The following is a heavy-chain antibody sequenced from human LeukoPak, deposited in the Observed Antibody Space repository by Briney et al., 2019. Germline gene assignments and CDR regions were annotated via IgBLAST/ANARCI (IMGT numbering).Heavy chain of an antibody. J-gene: IGHJ6*03. CDR2: INPNSGGT. CDR3: ARVGGRGGYMVYYYMDV. CDR1: GYTFTGYY. D-gene: IGHD5-12*01. V-gene: IGHV1-2*02. Sequence: GASVKVSCKASGYTFTGYYMHWVRQAPGQGLEWMGWINPNSGGTNYAQKFQGRVTMTRDTSISTAYMELSRLRSDDTAVYYCARVGGRGGYMVYYYMDVWGKGTTVTISS.